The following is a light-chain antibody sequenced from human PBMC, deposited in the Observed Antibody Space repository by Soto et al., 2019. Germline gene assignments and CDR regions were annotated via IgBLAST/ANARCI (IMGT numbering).Light chain of an antibody. CDR1: ESVTSS. J-gene: IGKJ3*01. CDR3: QQRSHWPAFT. Sequence: EIVLTQSPATLSVSPGERATLSCRASESVTSSLAWYRQKPGQAPRLLIYHTSNRATGIPARFSGSGSGTDVTLTISTVEPEDFAVYYCQQRSHWPAFTFGPGTKVDIK. CDR2: HTS. V-gene: IGKV3-11*01.